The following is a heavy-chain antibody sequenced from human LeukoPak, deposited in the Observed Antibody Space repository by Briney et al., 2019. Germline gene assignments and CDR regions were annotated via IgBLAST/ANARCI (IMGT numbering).Heavy chain of an antibody. CDR3: AKGLVPAAMLAYFDY. CDR2: ISGSGGST. J-gene: IGHJ4*02. Sequence: HPGRSLRLSCAASGFTFDDYAMHWVRQAPGKGLEWVSAISGSGGSTYYADSVKGRFTISRDNSKNTLYLQMNGLRAEDTAVYYCAKGLVPAAMLAYFDYWGQGTLVTVSS. D-gene: IGHD2-2*01. V-gene: IGHV3-23*01. CDR1: GFTFDDYA.